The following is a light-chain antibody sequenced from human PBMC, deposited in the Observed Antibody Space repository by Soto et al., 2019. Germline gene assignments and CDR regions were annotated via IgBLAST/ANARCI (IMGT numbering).Light chain of an antibody. CDR1: QGISNY. V-gene: IGKV1-9*01. J-gene: IGKJ1*01. CDR2: TAS. Sequence: DVPLTQSPSFLSASVGDRVTITCRASQGISNYLAWYQQAPGKAPKLLIYTASTLQSGVPSRFSGSGSGTEFTLTISSLQPEDFATYYCQRLDSYPRTFGQGTQVEIK. CDR3: QRLDSYPRT.